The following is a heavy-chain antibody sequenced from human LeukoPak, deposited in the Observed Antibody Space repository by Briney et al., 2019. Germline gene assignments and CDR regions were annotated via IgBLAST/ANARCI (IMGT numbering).Heavy chain of an antibody. CDR2: ISGSGVGT. Sequence: GGSLRLSCAASGFTFSRFDMSWVRQTPGKGLEWVSAISGSGVGTYYADSVKGRFTISRDNSKNTLYLQMNSLRAEDTAVYYCAKDIDYWGQGTLVTVSS. V-gene: IGHV3-23*01. J-gene: IGHJ4*02. CDR1: GFTFSRFD. CDR3: AKDIDY.